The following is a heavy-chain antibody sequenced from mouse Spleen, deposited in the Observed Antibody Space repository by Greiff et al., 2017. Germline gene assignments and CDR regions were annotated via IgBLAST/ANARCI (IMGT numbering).Heavy chain of an antibody. CDR2: ISCYNGAT. V-gene: IGHV1S34*01. D-gene: IGHD3-2*01. CDR3: ATDSSGYVFAY. CDR1: GYSFTGYY. Sequence: LVKPGASVKISCKASGYSFTGYYMHWVKQSHGKGLEWIGYISCYNGATSYNQKFKGKATFTVDTSSSTAYMQFNSLTSEDSAVYYCATDSSGYVFAYWGQGTLVTVSA. J-gene: IGHJ3*01.